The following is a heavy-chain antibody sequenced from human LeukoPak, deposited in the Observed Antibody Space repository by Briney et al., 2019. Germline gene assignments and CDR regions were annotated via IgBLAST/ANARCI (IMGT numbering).Heavy chain of an antibody. V-gene: IGHV3-48*02. J-gene: IGHJ4*02. CDR1: GFTFSSYS. CDR2: IGRSGRTI. CDR3: ARDTVNPSGYLDY. D-gene: IGHD4-17*01. Sequence: PGGSLRLSCAASGFTFSSYSMNWVRQAPGKGLEWVSYIGRSGRTIYYADSVKGRLSISRDNAKNSLYLQMNSLRDEDTAVYYCARDTVNPSGYLDYWGQGTLVTVSS.